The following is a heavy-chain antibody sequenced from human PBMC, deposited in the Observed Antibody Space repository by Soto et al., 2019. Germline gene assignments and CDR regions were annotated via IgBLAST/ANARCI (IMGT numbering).Heavy chain of an antibody. CDR1: GYTFTSYA. D-gene: IGHD1-1*01. J-gene: IGHJ4*02. Sequence: QVQLVQSGAEVKKPGASVKVSCKASGYTFTSYAMHWVRQAPGQRPEWMGWINAGNGNTKYSQKFQGRVTITRDTSASTAYMELSSLRSEDTAVYYCARDRAGSIDYWGQGTLVTVSS. CDR3: ARDRAGSIDY. V-gene: IGHV1-3*01. CDR2: INAGNGNT.